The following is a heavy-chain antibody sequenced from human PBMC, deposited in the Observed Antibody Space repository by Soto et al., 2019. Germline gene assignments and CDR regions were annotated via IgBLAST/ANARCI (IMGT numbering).Heavy chain of an antibody. V-gene: IGHV1-18*01. Sequence: ASVKVSFKASGYTFTNYGISWLRQAPGQGPEWMGWISAYNGNTNYAQKLQGRVTMTTDTSTSTAYMELRSLRSDDTAMYYCARDLLGTEPESAFDFWGQGTMVTVSS. J-gene: IGHJ3*01. CDR3: ARDLLGTEPESAFDF. CDR1: GYTFTNYG. D-gene: IGHD3-16*01. CDR2: ISAYNGNT.